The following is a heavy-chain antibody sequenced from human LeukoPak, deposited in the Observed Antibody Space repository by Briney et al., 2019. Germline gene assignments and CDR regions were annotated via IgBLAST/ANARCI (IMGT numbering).Heavy chain of an antibody. CDR2: IYSGGST. CDR3: ARAREDYYDSSGYPLYYYYGMDV. CDR1: GFTVSSNY. J-gene: IGHJ6*02. D-gene: IGHD3-22*01. V-gene: IGHV3-66*01. Sequence: PGGSLRLSCAASGFTVSSNYMSWVRQAPGKGLEWVSVIYSGGSTYYADSVKGRFTISRDSSKNTLYLQMNSLRAEDTAVYYCARAREDYYDSSGYPLYYYYGMDVWGQGTTVTVSS.